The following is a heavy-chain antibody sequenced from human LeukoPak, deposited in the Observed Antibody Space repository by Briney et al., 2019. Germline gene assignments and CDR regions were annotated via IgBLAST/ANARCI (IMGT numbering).Heavy chain of an antibody. Sequence: PSQTLSLTCTVSGDSISSGDYYWSWIRQPAGKGLEWIGRISSSGSTNYNSSLKSRVAISVDTSKNQFSLKLSSVTAADTAVYYCAGGIGAYYDSSGRKTLFDIWGQGTMVTVSS. J-gene: IGHJ3*02. V-gene: IGHV4-61*02. CDR1: GDSISSGDYY. CDR3: AGGIGAYYDSSGRKTLFDI. CDR2: ISSSGST. D-gene: IGHD3-22*01.